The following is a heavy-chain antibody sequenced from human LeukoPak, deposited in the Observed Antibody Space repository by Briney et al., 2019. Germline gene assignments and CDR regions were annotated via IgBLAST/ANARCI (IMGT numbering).Heavy chain of an antibody. CDR1: GFTFSSYA. D-gene: IGHD3-22*01. CDR2: ISGSGGRT. CDR3: AKGYDSSGPLDYFDY. J-gene: IGHJ4*02. V-gene: IGHV3-23*01. Sequence: GGSLRLSCAASGFTFSSYAMSWVRQAPGKGLEWVSAISGSGGRTYYADSLEGRFTISRDNSKNTLYLQMNTLRAEDTALYYCAKGYDSSGPLDYFDYWGQGTLVTVSS.